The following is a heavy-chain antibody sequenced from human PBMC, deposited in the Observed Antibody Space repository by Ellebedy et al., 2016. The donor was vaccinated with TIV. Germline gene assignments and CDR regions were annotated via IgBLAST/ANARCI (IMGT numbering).Heavy chain of an antibody. Sequence: AASVKVSCKASGYTFSGYYMHWVRQAPGQGLEWMGWINPSSGGTKYAQKFQGRVTMTRDTSISTAYMELSRLRSDDTAVYYCARGGLGGYCSSTSCPGHNWFDPWGQGTLVTVSS. CDR3: ARGGLGGYCSSTSCPGHNWFDP. CDR2: INPSSGGT. J-gene: IGHJ5*02. V-gene: IGHV1-2*02. D-gene: IGHD2-2*01. CDR1: GYTFSGYY.